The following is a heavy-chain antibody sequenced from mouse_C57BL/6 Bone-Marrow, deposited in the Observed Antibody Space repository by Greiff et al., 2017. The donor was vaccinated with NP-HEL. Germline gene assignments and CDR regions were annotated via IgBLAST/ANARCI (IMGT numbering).Heavy chain of an antibody. D-gene: IGHD2-1*01. CDR2: IYPGDGDT. CDR3: ARSFYYVNEKGYFYY. J-gene: IGHJ2*01. V-gene: IGHV1-82*01. CDR1: GYAFSSSW. Sequence: QVQLQQSGPELVKPGASVKISCKASGYAFSSSWMNWVKQRPGKGLEWIGRIYPGDGDTNYNGKFKGKATLTADKSSSTAYMQLSSLTSEDSAVSFCARSFYYVNEKGYFYYWGQGTTLTLSS.